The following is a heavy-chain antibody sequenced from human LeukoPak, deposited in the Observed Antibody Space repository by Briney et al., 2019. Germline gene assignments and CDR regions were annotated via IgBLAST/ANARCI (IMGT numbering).Heavy chain of an antibody. CDR3: ARAPMVRGVNAPDYYCGMDV. J-gene: IGHJ6*02. V-gene: IGHV1-2*02. CDR1: GYTFTGYY. D-gene: IGHD3-10*01. CDR2: INPNSGGT. Sequence: ASVKVSCKASGYTFTGYYMHWVRQAPGQGLEWMGWINPNSGGTNYAQKFQGRVTMTRDTSISTAYMELSRLRSDDTAVYYCARAPMVRGVNAPDYYCGMDVWGQGTTVTLSS.